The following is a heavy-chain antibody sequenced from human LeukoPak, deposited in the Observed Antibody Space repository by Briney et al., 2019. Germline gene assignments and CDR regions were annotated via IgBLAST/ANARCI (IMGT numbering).Heavy chain of an antibody. V-gene: IGHV1-2*02. CDR1: GYTFTGYY. D-gene: IGHD3-10*01. Sequence: ASVTVSCKASGYTFTGYYMHWVRQAPGQGLEWMGWINPNSGGTNYAQKFQGRVTMTRDTSISTAYMELSRLRSDDTAVYYCARSTLWFGEPTFFDYWGQGTLVTVSS. J-gene: IGHJ4*02. CDR3: ARSTLWFGEPTFFDY. CDR2: INPNSGGT.